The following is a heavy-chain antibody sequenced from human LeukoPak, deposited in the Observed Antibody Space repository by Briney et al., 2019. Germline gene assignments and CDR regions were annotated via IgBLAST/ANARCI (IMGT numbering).Heavy chain of an antibody. Sequence: GGSLRLSCAASGFTFSSYSMNWVRQAPGKGLEWVSAISGSGGSTYYADSVKGRFTISRDNSKNTLYLQMNSLRAEDTAVYYCAKDLRAYDSSGYELDYWGQGTLVTVSS. CDR1: GFTFSSYS. D-gene: IGHD3-22*01. V-gene: IGHV3-23*01. CDR3: AKDLRAYDSSGYELDY. CDR2: ISGSGGST. J-gene: IGHJ4*02.